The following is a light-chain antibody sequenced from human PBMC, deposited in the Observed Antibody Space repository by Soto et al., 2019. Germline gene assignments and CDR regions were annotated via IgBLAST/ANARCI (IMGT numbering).Light chain of an antibody. J-gene: IGLJ1*01. V-gene: IGLV1-40*01. Sequence: SVLTQPPSVSGAPGQRVTISCTGSSSNIGAGYDVYWYQQLPGTAPKLLIYGNSNRPSGVPDRFSASKSGTSASLAITGLQAEDEADYYCQSYDSSLSGSGVFGTGTKVTVL. CDR3: QSYDSSLSGSGV. CDR2: GNS. CDR1: SSNIGAGYD.